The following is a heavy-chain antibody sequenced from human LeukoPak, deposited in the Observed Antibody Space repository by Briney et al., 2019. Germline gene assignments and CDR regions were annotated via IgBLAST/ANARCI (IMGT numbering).Heavy chain of an antibody. V-gene: IGHV4-30-4*07. CDR3: ARRGTTMIVVVVTTEFDY. CDR2: IYYSGST. D-gene: IGHD3-22*01. Sequence: SETLSLTCAVSGGSISSGGYSWSWIRQPPGKGLEWIGYIYYSGSTNYNPSLKSRVTISVDTSKNQFSLKLSSVTAADTAVYYCARRGTTMIVVVVTTEFDYWGQGTLVTVSS. CDR1: GGSISSGGYS. J-gene: IGHJ4*02.